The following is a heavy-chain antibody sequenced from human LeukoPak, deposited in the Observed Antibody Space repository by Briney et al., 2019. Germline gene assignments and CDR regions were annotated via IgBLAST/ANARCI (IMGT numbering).Heavy chain of an antibody. Sequence: GSLRLSCAASGFTFSSYTMNWVRQAPGKGLEWVSFIYSDNTHYSDSVKGRFTISRDNSKNTLYLQMNSLRAEDTAVYYCARRAGAYSHPYDYWGQGTLVTVSS. D-gene: IGHD4/OR15-4a*01. CDR1: GFTFSSYT. J-gene: IGHJ4*02. CDR2: IYSDNT. CDR3: ARRAGAYSHPYDY. V-gene: IGHV3-53*01.